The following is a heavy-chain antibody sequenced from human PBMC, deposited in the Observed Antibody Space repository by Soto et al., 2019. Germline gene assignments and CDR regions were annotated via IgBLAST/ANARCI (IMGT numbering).Heavy chain of an antibody. Sequence: QVQLVQSGAEVKKPGASVKVSCKASGYTFTSYGISWVRQAPGQGLEWMGWISAYNGNTNYAQKRQGRVTMTKDTSTSTGYVERRSLRSDDPAVYYCARVGQWLVRGGWFDPWGQGTLVTVSS. CDR3: ARVGQWLVRGGWFDP. CDR1: GYTFTSYG. CDR2: ISAYNGNT. V-gene: IGHV1-18*01. J-gene: IGHJ5*02. D-gene: IGHD6-19*01.